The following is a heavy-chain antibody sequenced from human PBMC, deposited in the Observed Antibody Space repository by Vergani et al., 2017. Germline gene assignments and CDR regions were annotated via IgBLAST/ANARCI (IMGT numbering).Heavy chain of an antibody. CDR3: ARDRGFGENGWFDP. CDR2: MNPNSGDT. D-gene: IGHD3-10*01. V-gene: IGHV1-8*03. Sequence: QVPLVQSGPEVKKPGASVEVSCKASGYTFTSYDINWVRQAPGQGLEWMGWMNPNSGDTGYAQKFQGRVTITRNTAISTAYMELSSLRSEDTAVYYCARDRGFGENGWFDPWGQGTLVTVSS. J-gene: IGHJ5*02. CDR1: GYTFTSYD.